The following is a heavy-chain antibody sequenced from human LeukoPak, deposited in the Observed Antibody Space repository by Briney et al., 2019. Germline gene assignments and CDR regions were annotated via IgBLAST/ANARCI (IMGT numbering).Heavy chain of an antibody. Sequence: GGSLRLSCAASGFTFSSYNMNWVRQAPGKGLEWVSSISGSGSYIYYADSVKGRLTISRDNAKNSLYLQMNSLRAEDTAVYFCVRGSRHYEFWSGYYNWLDPWGQGTLVTVSS. J-gene: IGHJ5*02. CDR2: ISGSGSYI. CDR3: VRGSRHYEFWSGYYNWLDP. CDR1: GFTFSSYN. D-gene: IGHD3-3*01. V-gene: IGHV3-21*01.